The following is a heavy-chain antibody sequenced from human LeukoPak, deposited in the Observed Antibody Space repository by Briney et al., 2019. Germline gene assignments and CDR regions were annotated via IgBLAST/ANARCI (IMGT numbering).Heavy chain of an antibody. D-gene: IGHD7-27*01. CDR3: ANPAGEQSDY. CDR1: GFTFSSYE. CDR2: ISSSGSTI. Sequence: PGGSLRLSCAASGFTFSSYEMNWVRQAPGKGLEWVSYISSSGSTIYYADSVKGRFTISRDNAKNSLYLQMNSLRAEDTAVYYCANPAGEQSDYWGQGTLVTVSS. V-gene: IGHV3-48*03. J-gene: IGHJ4*02.